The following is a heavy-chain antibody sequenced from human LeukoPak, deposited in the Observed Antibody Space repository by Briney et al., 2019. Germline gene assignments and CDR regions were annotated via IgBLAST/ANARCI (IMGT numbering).Heavy chain of an antibody. D-gene: IGHD4-17*01. CDR2: IIPIFGTA. CDR1: GGTFSSYA. V-gene: IGHV1-69*05. CDR3: ARGLRPHGGRLYFDY. J-gene: IGHJ4*02. Sequence: ASVRVSCKASGGTFSSYAISWVRQAPGQGFEWMGGIIPIFGTANYAQKFQGRVTITTDESTSTAYMELSSLRSEDTAVYYCARGLRPHGGRLYFDYWGQGTLVTVSS.